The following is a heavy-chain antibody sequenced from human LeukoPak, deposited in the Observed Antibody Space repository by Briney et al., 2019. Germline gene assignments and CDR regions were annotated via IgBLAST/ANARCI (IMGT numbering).Heavy chain of an antibody. V-gene: IGHV3-7*01. CDR3: AREGGVADY. CDR2: INLDGSVQ. J-gene: IGHJ4*02. Sequence: GGSLRLSCATSGFTLSSYWMTWVRQAPGQGLEWVANINLDGSVQWYADSVKGRFTVSRDNAKNSVYLQMNRLRAEDTAVYYCAREGGVADYWGQGTLVTVSS. D-gene: IGHD3-16*01. CDR1: GFTLSSYW.